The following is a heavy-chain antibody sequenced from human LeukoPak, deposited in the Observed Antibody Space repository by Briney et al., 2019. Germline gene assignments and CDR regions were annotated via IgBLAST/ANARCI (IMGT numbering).Heavy chain of an antibody. D-gene: IGHD5-18*01. CDR2: INHSGST. J-gene: IGHJ5*02. CDR3: ARAAIQLWYNWFDP. CDR1: GGSFSGYY. Sequence: PSETLSLTCAVYGGSFSGYYWSWIRQPPGKGLEWIGEINHSGSTNYNPSLKSRVTISVDTSKNQFSLKLSSVTAADTAVYYCARAAIQLWYNWFDPWGQGTLVTVSS. V-gene: IGHV4-34*01.